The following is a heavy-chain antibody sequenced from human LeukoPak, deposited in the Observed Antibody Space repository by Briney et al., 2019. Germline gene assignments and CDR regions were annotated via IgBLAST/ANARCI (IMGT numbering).Heavy chain of an antibody. CDR2: VSPDGRTT. V-gene: IGHV3-74*01. J-gene: IGHJ4*02. Sequence: GGSLRLSCAASGFTFSSFWMHWVRQAPGNRLVWVSRVSPDGRTTSYADSVQGRFTISRDNAKNTLYLQMNGLRVEDTAVYYCARANPLDGGNLYPFDLWGQGSLVTVSS. CDR3: ARANPLDGGNLYPFDL. D-gene: IGHD4-23*01. CDR1: GFTFSSFW.